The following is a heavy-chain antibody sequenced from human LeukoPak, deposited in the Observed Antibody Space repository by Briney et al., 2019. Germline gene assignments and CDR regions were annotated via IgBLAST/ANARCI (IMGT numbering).Heavy chain of an antibody. Sequence: GGSLSLSCAASGFTFDDYGMSWVRQAPGKGLEWVSYISSSSSTIHYADSVKGRFTISRDNAKNSLYLQMNSLRAEDTAVYYCARDLYPGYWGQGTLVTVSS. CDR2: ISSSSSTI. V-gene: IGHV3-48*01. CDR1: GFTFDDYG. J-gene: IGHJ4*02. CDR3: ARDLYPGY. D-gene: IGHD3-16*01.